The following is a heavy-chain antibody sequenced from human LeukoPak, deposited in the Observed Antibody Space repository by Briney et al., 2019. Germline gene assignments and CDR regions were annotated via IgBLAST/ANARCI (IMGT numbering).Heavy chain of an antibody. CDR2: INHSGST. D-gene: IGHD3-3*01. V-gene: IGHV4-34*01. CDR1: GGSFSGYY. J-gene: IGHJ4*02. Sequence: SETLSLTCAVYGGSFSGYYWSWIRQPPGKGLEWIGEINHSGSTNYNPSLKSRVTISVDTSKNQFSLKLSSVTAADTAVYYCARAPGITIFGVVIPSRPALNFDYWGQGTLVTVSS. CDR3: ARAPGITIFGVVIPSRPALNFDY.